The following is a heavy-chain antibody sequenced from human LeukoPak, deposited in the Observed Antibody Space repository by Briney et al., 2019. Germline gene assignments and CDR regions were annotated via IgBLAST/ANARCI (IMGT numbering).Heavy chain of an antibody. J-gene: IGHJ5*01. V-gene: IGHV4-59*01. CDR2: IYYDANT. Sequence: PSETLSLTCTVSGDSLRDSYWNWIRQTPEKGLEWIGYIYYDANTRSNPSLKSRVTLSVDTSRNQFSLNLTSVTAADSAVYFCARGRFGSPPGCFDSWGQGTLVTV. CDR3: ARGRFGSPPGCFDS. CDR1: GDSLRDSY. D-gene: IGHD3-10*01.